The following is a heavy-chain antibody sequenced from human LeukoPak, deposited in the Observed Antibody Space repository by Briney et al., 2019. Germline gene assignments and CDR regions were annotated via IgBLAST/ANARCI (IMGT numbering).Heavy chain of an antibody. CDR1: GFTFSSYS. CDR2: ISYSSTTI. V-gene: IGHV3-48*01. D-gene: IGHD1-26*01. J-gene: IGHJ4*02. Sequence: PGGSLRLSCAASGFTFSSYSMNWVRQAPGKGLEWVSYISYSSTTIYYAHSVKGRFTISRDNAKNSLYLQMNSLRAEDTAVYYCTRDLGATAYFGQGTLVTVSS. CDR3: TRDLGATAY.